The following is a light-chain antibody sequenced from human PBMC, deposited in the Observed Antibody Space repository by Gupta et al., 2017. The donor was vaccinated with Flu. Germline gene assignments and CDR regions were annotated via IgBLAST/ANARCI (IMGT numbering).Light chain of an antibody. CDR2: QDS. J-gene: IGLJ2*01. Sequence: SPGQTASITCSGDKVGDKYACWYQQKPGQSPVLVIYQDSKRPSGIPERFSGSNSGNTATLTISGTQAMDEADYYCQAWDSSTAVFGGGTKLTVL. V-gene: IGLV3-1*01. CDR1: KVGDKY. CDR3: QAWDSSTAV.